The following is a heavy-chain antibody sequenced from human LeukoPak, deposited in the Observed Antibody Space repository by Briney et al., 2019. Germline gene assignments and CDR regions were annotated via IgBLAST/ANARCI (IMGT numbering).Heavy chain of an antibody. CDR3: ARDGGRYYGSGSYYRGDYFDY. V-gene: IGHV4-39*07. D-gene: IGHD3-10*01. Sequence: SETLSLTCTVSGGSISSSSYYWGWIRQPPGKGLEWIGSIYYSGSTYYNPSLKSRVTISVDTSKNQFSLKLSSVTAADTAVYYCARDGGRYYGSGSYYRGDYFDYWGQGTLVTVSS. J-gene: IGHJ4*02. CDR2: IYYSGST. CDR1: GGSISSSSYY.